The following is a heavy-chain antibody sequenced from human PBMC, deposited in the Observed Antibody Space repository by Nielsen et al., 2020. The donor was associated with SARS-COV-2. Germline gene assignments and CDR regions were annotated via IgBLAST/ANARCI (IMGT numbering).Heavy chain of an antibody. CDR3: APRPLHGGDYPGY. Sequence: GESLKISCAASGFTFSSYSMNWVRQAPGKGLEWVSYISSSSSTIYYADSVKGRFTISRDNAKNSLYLQMNSLRDEDTAVYYCAPRPLHGGDYPGYWGQGTLVTVSS. J-gene: IGHJ4*02. CDR2: ISSSSSTI. D-gene: IGHD4-17*01. CDR1: GFTFSSYS. V-gene: IGHV3-48*02.